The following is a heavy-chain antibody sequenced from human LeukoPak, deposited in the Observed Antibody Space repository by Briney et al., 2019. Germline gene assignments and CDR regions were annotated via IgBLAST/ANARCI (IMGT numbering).Heavy chain of an antibody. V-gene: IGHV3-7*01. CDR2: IKQDGSEK. CDR1: GFTFSSYW. CDR3: ARLGKEYYFDY. J-gene: IGHJ4*02. Sequence: GGSLRLSCAASGFTFSSYWMGWVRQAPGKGLEWVANIKQDGSEKYYVDSVKGRFTISRDNAKNSLYLQMNSLRAEDTAVYYCARLGKEYYFDYWGQGTLVTVSS. D-gene: IGHD3-16*01.